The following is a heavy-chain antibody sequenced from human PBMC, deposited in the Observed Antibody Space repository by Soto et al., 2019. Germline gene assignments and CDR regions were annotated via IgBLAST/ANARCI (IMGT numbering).Heavy chain of an antibody. CDR1: GYTFTSYA. CDR3: AREGLYSGSYYFDY. Sequence: ASVKVSCKASGYTFTSYAMHWVRQAPGQRLEWMGWINAGNGNTKYSQKFQGRVTITRDTSASTAYMELSSLRSEDTAVYYCAREGLYSGSYYFDYWGQGTLVTVSS. J-gene: IGHJ4*02. V-gene: IGHV1-3*01. CDR2: INAGNGNT. D-gene: IGHD1-26*01.